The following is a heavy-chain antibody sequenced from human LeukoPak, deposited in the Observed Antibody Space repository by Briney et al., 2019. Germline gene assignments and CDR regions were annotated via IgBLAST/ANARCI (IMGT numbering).Heavy chain of an antibody. D-gene: IGHD3-22*01. CDR2: ISGSGGST. Sequence: GGSLRLSCAASGFTFSSYAMSWVRQAPGKGLEWVSAISGSGGSTYYADSVKGRFTISRDNSKNTLYLQMNSLRAEDTAVYYCAKDLSPTYYYDSSGYSTRDYWGQGTLVTVSS. CDR1: GFTFSSYA. J-gene: IGHJ4*02. V-gene: IGHV3-23*01. CDR3: AKDLSPTYYYDSSGYSTRDY.